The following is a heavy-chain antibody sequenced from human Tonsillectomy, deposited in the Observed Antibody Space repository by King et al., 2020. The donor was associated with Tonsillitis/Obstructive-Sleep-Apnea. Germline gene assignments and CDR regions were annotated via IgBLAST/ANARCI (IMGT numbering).Heavy chain of an antibody. CDR1: GFTFSSYD. V-gene: IGHV3-13*04. CDR3: VRATGAAKHLDY. Sequence: EQLVQSGGGLVQPGGSLRLSCAASGFTFSSYDMHWVRHATGKGLEWVSAIGTTGDIYYAASVKGRFTISRENAKNSLYLQMNSLGAGDTAVYYCVRATGAAKHLDYWGQGTLVTVSS. CDR2: IGTTGDI. D-gene: IGHD7-27*01. J-gene: IGHJ4*02.